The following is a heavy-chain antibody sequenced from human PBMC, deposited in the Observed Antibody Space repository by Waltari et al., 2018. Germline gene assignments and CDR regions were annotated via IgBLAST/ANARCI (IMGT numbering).Heavy chain of an antibody. D-gene: IGHD6-13*01. CDR2: IKPHRAGT. Sequence: QVQLVQSGAAVKKPGASVKVSCKASGYTFTGYYIHWVRQAPGQGLEWMGWIKPHRAGTHYAQKFESRGTMNRDKSNSTADMELSRLRSADTAVYYCAIPYSSSWDLTLGPWVQGPLVTVSS. V-gene: IGHV1-2*02. J-gene: IGHJ5*02. CDR1: GYTFTGYY. CDR3: AIPYSSSWDLTLGP.